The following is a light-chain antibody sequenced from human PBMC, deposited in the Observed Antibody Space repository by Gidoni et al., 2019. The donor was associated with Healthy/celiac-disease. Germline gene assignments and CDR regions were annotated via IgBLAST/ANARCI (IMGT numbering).Light chain of an antibody. V-gene: IGKV3-11*01. CDR1: QRVSSY. J-gene: IGKJ4*01. CDR3: QQRSNWPPGRLT. CDR2: DAS. Sequence: EIVLTQSPATLSLSPGERATLSCRASQRVSSYLAWYQQKPGQAPRLLIYDASNRATGIPARFSGSGSGTDFTLTISSLEPEDFAVYYCQQRSNWPPGRLTFGGGTKVEIK.